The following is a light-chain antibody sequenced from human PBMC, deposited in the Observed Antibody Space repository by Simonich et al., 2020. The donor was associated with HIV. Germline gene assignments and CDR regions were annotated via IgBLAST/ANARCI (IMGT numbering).Light chain of an antibody. Sequence: QSALTQPVSVSGSPGQSITISCTGTSTDVGGYNYVSWNKQHPGNAPKLMIYDVSKRPSGVANRFSGSKSGNTASLTISGLQAEDEADYYCSSYSSSSTLFGGGTKLTVL. V-gene: IGLV2-14*03. CDR1: STDVGGYNY. CDR3: SSYSSSSTL. J-gene: IGLJ2*01. CDR2: DVS.